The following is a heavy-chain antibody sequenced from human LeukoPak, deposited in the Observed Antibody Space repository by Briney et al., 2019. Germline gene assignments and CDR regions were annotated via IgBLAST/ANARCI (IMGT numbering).Heavy chain of an antibody. CDR3: ATGDVAAAGYYFDY. J-gene: IGHJ4*02. Sequence: ASVKVSCKASGGTFSSYAISWVRQAPGQGLEWMGGIIPIFGTANYAQKFQGRVTMTEDTSTDTAYMELSSLRSEDTAVYYCATGDVAAAGYYFDYWGQGTLVTVSS. V-gene: IGHV1-69*06. D-gene: IGHD6-13*01. CDR2: IIPIFGTA. CDR1: GGTFSSYA.